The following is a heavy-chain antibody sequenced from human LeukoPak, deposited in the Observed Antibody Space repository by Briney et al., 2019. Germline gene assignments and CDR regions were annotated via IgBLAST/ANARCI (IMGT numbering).Heavy chain of an antibody. J-gene: IGHJ4*02. D-gene: IGHD4-23*01. CDR1: GGSISSSSYY. CDR2: IYYSGST. Sequence: SETPSLTCTVSGGSISSSSYYWGWIRQPPGKGLEWIGSIYYSGSTYYNPSLKSRVTISVDTSKNQFSLKLSSVTAADTAVYYCARPTDYGGNSDYWGQGTLVTVSS. V-gene: IGHV4-39*01. CDR3: ARPTDYGGNSDY.